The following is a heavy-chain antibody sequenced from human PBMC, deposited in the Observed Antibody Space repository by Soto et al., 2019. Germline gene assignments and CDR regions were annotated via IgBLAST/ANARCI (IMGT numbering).Heavy chain of an antibody. Sequence: EVQLVESGGGLVQPGRSLRLSCADSGFTFDDYAMHWVRQAPGKGLEWVSGISWNSGKIGYADSVKGRFTISRDNANNSLYLQMNSLRPEDTAFYYCAKEIVGAINYWGQGTLVTVSS. CDR2: ISWNSGKI. CDR1: GFTFDDYA. D-gene: IGHD1-26*01. V-gene: IGHV3-9*01. J-gene: IGHJ4*02. CDR3: AKEIVGAINY.